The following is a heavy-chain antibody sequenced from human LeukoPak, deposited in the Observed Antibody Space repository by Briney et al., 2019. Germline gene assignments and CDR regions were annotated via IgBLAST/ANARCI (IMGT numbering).Heavy chain of an antibody. CDR3: AKSIVGATTEPDY. J-gene: IGHJ4*02. CDR1: GFTFSSYG. Sequence: GGSLRLSCAASGFTFSSYGMHWVRQAPGKGLEWVAVIPYDGSNKYYADSVKGRFTISRDKSKNTLYLQMNSLRAEDTAVYYCAKSIVGATTEPDYWGQGTLVTVSS. V-gene: IGHV3-30*18. CDR2: IPYDGSNK. D-gene: IGHD1-26*01.